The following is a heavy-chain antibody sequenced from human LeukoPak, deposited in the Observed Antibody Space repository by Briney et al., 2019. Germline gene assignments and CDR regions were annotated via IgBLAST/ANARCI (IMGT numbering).Heavy chain of an antibody. CDR3: TRNKKYYYDTSGYYYFDF. J-gene: IGHJ4*02. Sequence: GGSLRLSCAASGFTFSTYSLNWVRQAPGKGLEWVSAITSSSAYIYYADSVRGRFTISRDNAKNSLYLQMNSVSVEDTAVYYCTRNKKYYYDTSGYYYFDFWGQGTLVTVSS. CDR2: ITSSSAYI. CDR1: GFTFSTYS. D-gene: IGHD3-22*01. V-gene: IGHV3-21*01.